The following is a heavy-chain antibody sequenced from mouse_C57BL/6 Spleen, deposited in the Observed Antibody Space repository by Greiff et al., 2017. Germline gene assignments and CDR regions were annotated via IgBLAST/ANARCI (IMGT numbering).Heavy chain of an antibody. J-gene: IGHJ2*01. CDR1: GFNIKDDY. Sequence: EVHVKQSGAELVRPGASVKLSCTASGFNIKDDYMHWVKQRPEQGLEWIGWIDPENGDTEYASKFQGKATITADTSSNTAYLQLSSLTSEDSCVYYCTAKDYWGQGTTVTVSA. CDR2: IDPENGDT. V-gene: IGHV14-4*01. CDR3: TAKDY.